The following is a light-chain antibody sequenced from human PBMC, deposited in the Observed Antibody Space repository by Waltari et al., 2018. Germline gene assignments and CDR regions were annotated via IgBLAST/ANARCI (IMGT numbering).Light chain of an antibody. CDR1: SSDVGNYNL. CDR3: CSYAGSYTWV. J-gene: IGLJ3*02. Sequence: QSALTQPASSSGSPGQSIPISCTGTSSDVGNYNLVSWYQQYPGKAPKVMIYDDNRRPSGVSDRFSGSKSGNTASLTISGVQAEDEADYYCCSYAGSYTWVFGGGTKLTVL. V-gene: IGLV2-23*01. CDR2: DDN.